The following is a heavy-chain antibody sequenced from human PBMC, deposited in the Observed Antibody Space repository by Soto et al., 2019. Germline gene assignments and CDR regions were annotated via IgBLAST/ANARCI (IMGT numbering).Heavy chain of an antibody. D-gene: IGHD3-22*01. CDR3: ASLLPDSSGYYWVGFDY. CDR1: GGSIRSSNW. Sequence: SETLSLTCAVYGGSIRSSNWCSWVRQHPGKGLEWIGEIYHSGSTNYNPSLKSRVTISVDKSKNQFSLKLSSVTAADTAVYYCASLLPDSSGYYWVGFDYWGQGTLVTVS. J-gene: IGHJ4*02. CDR2: IYHSGST. V-gene: IGHV4-4*02.